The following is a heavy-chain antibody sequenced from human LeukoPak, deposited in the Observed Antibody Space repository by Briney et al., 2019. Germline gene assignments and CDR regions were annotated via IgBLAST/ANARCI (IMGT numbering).Heavy chain of an antibody. J-gene: IGHJ4*02. CDR2: ISSSSSYI. Sequence: GGSLRLSCAASGFTFSSYSMNWVRQAPGKGLEWVSSISSSSSYIYYADSVKGRFTISRDNAKNSLYLQMNSLRAEDTAVYYCAKNLGYCSGGSCYSVYWGQGTLVTVSS. D-gene: IGHD2-15*01. CDR1: GFTFSSYS. CDR3: AKNLGYCSGGSCYSVY. V-gene: IGHV3-21*04.